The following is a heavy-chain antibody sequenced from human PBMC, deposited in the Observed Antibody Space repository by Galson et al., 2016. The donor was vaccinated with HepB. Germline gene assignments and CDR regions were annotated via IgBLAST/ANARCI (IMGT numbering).Heavy chain of an antibody. CDR3: TRDSGYCNAGSCGSPIRWFDP. CDR2: IFPVFGTP. V-gene: IGHV1-69*13. CDR1: GGAFTTYT. Sequence: SVKVSCKAFGGAFTTYTISWVRQAPGQGLEWMGGIFPVFGTPNYAQKFQGRVTITADASTSTAYMELSSLRSEDTAVYYCTRDSGYCNAGSCGSPIRWFDPWGQGTLVTVSS. D-gene: IGHD2-15*01. J-gene: IGHJ5*02.